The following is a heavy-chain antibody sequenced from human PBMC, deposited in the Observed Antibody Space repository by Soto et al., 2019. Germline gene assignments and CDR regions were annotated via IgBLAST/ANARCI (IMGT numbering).Heavy chain of an antibody. Sequence: QVQLVQSGAEVKKPGASVKVSCKASGYTFTSYGISWVRQAPGQGLEWMGWISAYNGNTNYAQKPQGRVTMTTDTPTSTAYMELRSLTSDDADVDYCARAPRSSWYAPWGQGSLVTVSS. CDR2: ISAYNGNT. D-gene: IGHD6-13*01. J-gene: IGHJ5*02. CDR1: GYTFTSYG. CDR3: ARAPRSSWYAP. V-gene: IGHV1-18*01.